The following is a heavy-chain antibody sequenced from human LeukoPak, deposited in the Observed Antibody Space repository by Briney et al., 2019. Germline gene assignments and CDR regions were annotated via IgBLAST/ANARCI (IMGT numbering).Heavy chain of an antibody. J-gene: IGHJ4*02. V-gene: IGHV3-23*01. Sequence: GGSLRLSCAASGFTFSSYAMSWVRQAPGKGLEWVSAISGSGGSAYYADSVKGRFTISRDNSKNTLYLQMNSLRAEDTAVYYCAKLIGVAGTYYFDYWGQGTLVTVSS. CDR3: AKLIGVAGTYYFDY. CDR2: ISGSGGSA. D-gene: IGHD6-19*01. CDR1: GFTFSSYA.